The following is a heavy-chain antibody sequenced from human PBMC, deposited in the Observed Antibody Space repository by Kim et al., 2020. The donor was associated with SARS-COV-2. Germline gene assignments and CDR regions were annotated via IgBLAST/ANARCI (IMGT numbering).Heavy chain of an antibody. CDR3: ARVGTIRYSENWFDP. CDR2: IYSGGST. CDR1: GFTVSSNY. V-gene: IGHV3-53*04. J-gene: IGHJ5*02. Sequence: GGSLRLSCAASGFTVSSNYMSWVRQAPGKGLEWVSIIYSGGSTYYADSVKGRFTISRHNSKNTLYLQMNSRRAEDTAVYYCARVGTIRYSENWFDPWGQGTLVTVSS. D-gene: IGHD3-9*01.